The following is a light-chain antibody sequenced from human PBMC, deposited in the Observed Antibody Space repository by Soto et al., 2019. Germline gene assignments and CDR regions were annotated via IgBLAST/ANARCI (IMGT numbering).Light chain of an antibody. CDR1: QNVYNN. V-gene: IGKV3-15*01. CDR2: DAS. Sequence: ENVITQSPATLSVSPGEGATLSCKASQNVYNNLAWYQQRPGQPPRLLIHDASTRATGISARFSGSGYGTEFTLTISSLQSEDFAVYFCQQCRNWPLTFGGGTKVDIK. CDR3: QQCRNWPLT. J-gene: IGKJ4*01.